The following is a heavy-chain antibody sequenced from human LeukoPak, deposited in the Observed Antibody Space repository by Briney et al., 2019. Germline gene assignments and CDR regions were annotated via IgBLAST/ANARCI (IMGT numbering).Heavy chain of an antibody. D-gene: IGHD3-3*01. Sequence: ASVKVSCKASGYALTGYYIHWVRQAPGQGLEWMGWINPNSGGTNYAQKFQGRVTMTRDTSISTAYMEVSRLRSDDTAVYYCARDYDPDYYYNMDVWGKGTMITVSS. V-gene: IGHV1-2*02. CDR3: ARDYDPDYYYNMDV. CDR2: INPNSGGT. CDR1: GYALTGYY. J-gene: IGHJ6*03.